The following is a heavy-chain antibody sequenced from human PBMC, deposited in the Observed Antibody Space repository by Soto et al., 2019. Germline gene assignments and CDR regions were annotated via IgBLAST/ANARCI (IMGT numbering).Heavy chain of an antibody. J-gene: IGHJ4*02. D-gene: IGHD1-26*01. Sequence: PSETLSLTCTVSGGSISSSSYYWGWIRQPPGKGLEWIGSIYYSGSTYYNPSLKSRVTISVDTSKNQFSLKLSSVTAADTAVYYCARNKQWELLYQEGYWGQGTLVTVSS. V-gene: IGHV4-39*01. CDR3: ARNKQWELLYQEGY. CDR1: GGSISSSSYY. CDR2: IYYSGST.